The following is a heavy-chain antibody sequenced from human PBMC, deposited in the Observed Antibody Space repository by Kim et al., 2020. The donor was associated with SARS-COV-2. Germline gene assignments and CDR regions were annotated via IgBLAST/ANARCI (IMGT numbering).Heavy chain of an antibody. D-gene: IGHD1-26*01. CDR3: ARVPGGSYNPNFDY. V-gene: IGHV1-46*01. J-gene: IGHJ4*02. Sequence: AQKFQGRVTMTRDTSTSTVYMELSSLRSEDTAVYYCARVPGGSYNPNFDYWGQGTLVTVSS.